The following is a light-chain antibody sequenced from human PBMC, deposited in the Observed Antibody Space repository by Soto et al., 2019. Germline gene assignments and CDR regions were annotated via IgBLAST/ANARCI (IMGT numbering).Light chain of an antibody. V-gene: IGKV1-5*01. J-gene: IGKJ1*01. CDR2: DAS. CDR1: QSISSW. CDR3: QQCYMGWT. Sequence: DIQMTQSPSTLSASVGDRVTITCRASQSISSWLAWYQQKPGKAPKLLIYDASKLAAGVPSRFSGTGSGTEFTFSITSLQPEDFGTYYCQQCYMGWTFGQGTTGDIK.